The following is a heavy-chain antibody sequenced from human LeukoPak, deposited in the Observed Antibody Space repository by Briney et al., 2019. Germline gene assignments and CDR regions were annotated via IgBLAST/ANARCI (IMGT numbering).Heavy chain of an antibody. Sequence: PGRSLRLSCAASGFTFSSYAMHWVRQAPGKGLEWVAVISYDGSNKYYADSVKGRFTISRDNSKNTLYLQMNSLRAEDTAVYYCARVGVPYYYYGMDVWGRGTTVTVSS. V-gene: IGHV3-30-3*01. J-gene: IGHJ6*02. CDR1: GFTFSSYA. CDR2: ISYDGSNK. CDR3: ARVGVPYYYYGMDV.